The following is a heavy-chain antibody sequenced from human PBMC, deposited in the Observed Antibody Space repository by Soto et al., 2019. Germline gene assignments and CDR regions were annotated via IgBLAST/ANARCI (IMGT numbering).Heavy chain of an antibody. Sequence: QVQLVQSGAEVKKPGSSVKVSCKASGGTFSSYAISWVRQAPGQGLEWMGGIIPIFGTANYAQKFQGRVTITADESTSTAYIELSSLRSEDTAVYYCASDYDYIWGSYREGGFDYWGQGTLVTVSS. CDR1: GGTFSSYA. CDR3: ASDYDYIWGSYREGGFDY. J-gene: IGHJ4*02. D-gene: IGHD3-16*02. V-gene: IGHV1-69*01. CDR2: IIPIFGTA.